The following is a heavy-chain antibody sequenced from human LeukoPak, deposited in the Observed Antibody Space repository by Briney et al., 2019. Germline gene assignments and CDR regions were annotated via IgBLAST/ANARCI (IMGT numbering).Heavy chain of an antibody. J-gene: IGHJ4*02. Sequence: SETLSLTCTVSGGSISSHYWSWIRQPPGKGLEWIGYISYSGSTNCNPSLKSRVTLSVDTSKVQFSLKLNSVTAADTAVYYCARGIFSSGYYYYFDYWGQGTLVTVSS. CDR3: ARGIFSSGYYYYFDY. CDR1: GGSISSHY. D-gene: IGHD6-19*01. V-gene: IGHV4-59*11. CDR2: ISYSGST.